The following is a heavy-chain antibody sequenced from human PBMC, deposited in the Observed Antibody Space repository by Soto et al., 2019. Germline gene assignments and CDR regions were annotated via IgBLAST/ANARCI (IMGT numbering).Heavy chain of an antibody. D-gene: IGHD3-3*01. Sequence: QVHLQQWGAGLLKPSETLSLTCAVYGGSVNGYYWNWIRQPPGKGLEWIGEINHTGGTHYNPSLKSRVTMSVAPSKNQFSLRLSSVTAAATAIYYCATRITVFGLLIPPFDPWGQGTQVTVSS. CDR3: ATRITVFGLLIPPFDP. V-gene: IGHV4-34*02. CDR2: INHTGGT. CDR1: GGSVNGYY. J-gene: IGHJ5*02.